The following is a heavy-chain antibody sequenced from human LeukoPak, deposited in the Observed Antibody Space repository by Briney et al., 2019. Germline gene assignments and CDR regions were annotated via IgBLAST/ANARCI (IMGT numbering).Heavy chain of an antibody. V-gene: IGHV4-4*07. CDR1: GGSISNYY. D-gene: IGHD6-13*01. Sequence: SETLSLTCTVSGGSISNYYWSWIRQPAGKGLEWIGRIYSYGSTNYNPSLKSRVTMSVDTSKNQFSLKLSSVTAADTAVYYCARGYSSSWYWFGPWGQGALVTVSS. CDR3: ARGYSSSWYWFGP. CDR2: IYSYGST. J-gene: IGHJ5*02.